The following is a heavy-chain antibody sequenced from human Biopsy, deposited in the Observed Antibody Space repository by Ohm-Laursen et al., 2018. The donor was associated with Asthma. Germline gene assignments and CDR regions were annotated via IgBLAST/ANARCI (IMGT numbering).Heavy chain of an antibody. D-gene: IGHD3-22*01. CDR3: AKARIHHFYDSSGYYQHD. V-gene: IGHV3-11*04. J-gene: IGHJ4*02. CDR1: GFTLSDYY. CDR2: IDKSSSTI. Sequence: SLRLSCAASGFTLSDYYMTWVRQAPGKGLEWVSYIDKSSSTIYYADSVKGRFTISRDNAKNSLYLQMNSLRAEDTAVYYCAKARIHHFYDSSGYYQHDWGQGTLVTVSS.